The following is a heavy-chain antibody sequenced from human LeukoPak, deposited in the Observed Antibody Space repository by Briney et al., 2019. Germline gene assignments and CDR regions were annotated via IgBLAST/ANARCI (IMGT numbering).Heavy chain of an antibody. CDR1: GGSFSGYY. Sequence: SETLSLTCAVYGGSFSGYYWSWIRQPAGKGLEWIGRIYTSGSTNYNPSLKSRVTMSVDTSKNQFSLKLSSVTAADTAVYYCARGPLVVQYYYGMDVWGQGTTVTVSS. D-gene: IGHD3-22*01. V-gene: IGHV4-59*10. CDR3: ARGPLVVQYYYGMDV. J-gene: IGHJ6*02. CDR2: IYTSGST.